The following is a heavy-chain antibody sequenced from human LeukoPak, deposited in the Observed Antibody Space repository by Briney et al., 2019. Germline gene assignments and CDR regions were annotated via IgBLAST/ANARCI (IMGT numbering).Heavy chain of an antibody. CDR3: ARDYHSRAVVTAIKYAFDI. CDR1: EFSVGSNY. J-gene: IGHJ3*02. CDR2: ISSSSSYI. Sequence: PGGSLRLSCAASEFSVGSNYMTWVRQAPGKGLEWVSSISSSSSYIYYADSVKGRFTISRDNAKNSLYLQMNSLRAEDTAVYYCARDYHSRAVVTAIKYAFDIWGQGTMVTVSS. V-gene: IGHV3-21*01. D-gene: IGHD2-21*02.